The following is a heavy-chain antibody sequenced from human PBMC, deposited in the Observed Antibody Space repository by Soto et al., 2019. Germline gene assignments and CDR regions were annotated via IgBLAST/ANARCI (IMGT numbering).Heavy chain of an antibody. CDR1: GYTFTGYY. CDR2: INPNSGGT. J-gene: IGHJ4*02. V-gene: IGHV1-2*04. CDR3: ARSPSTGGSTSYFDY. Sequence: ASVKVSCKASGYTFTGYYMHWVRQAPGQGLEWMGWINPNSGGTNYAQKFQGWVTMTRYTSISTAYMELSRLRSDDTAVYYCARSPSTGGSTSYFDYWGQGTLVTVSS. D-gene: IGHD2-2*01.